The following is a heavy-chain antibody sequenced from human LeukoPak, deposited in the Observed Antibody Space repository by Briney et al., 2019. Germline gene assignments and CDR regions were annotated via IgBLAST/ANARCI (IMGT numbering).Heavy chain of an antibody. V-gene: IGHV3-23*01. J-gene: IGHJ4*02. CDR3: ARDAPYYYDSSGYRLSYFDY. CDR2: ISGSGGST. CDR1: GFTFSSYA. Sequence: GGSLRLSCAASGFTFSSYAMSWVRQAPGKGLEWVSAISGSGGSTYYAESVKGRFTISRDNSKNTLFLQMNNLRAEDTAVYYCARDAPYYYDSSGYRLSYFDYWGQGTLVTVSS. D-gene: IGHD3-22*01.